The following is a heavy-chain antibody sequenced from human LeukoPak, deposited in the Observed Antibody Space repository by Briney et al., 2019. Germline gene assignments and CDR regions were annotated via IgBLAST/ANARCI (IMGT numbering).Heavy chain of an antibody. Sequence: ASVKVSCKASGYTFTSYGISWVRQAPGQGLELMGWISAYNGNTNYAQKLQGRVTMTTDTSTSTAYLELRSLRSDDTDVYYCAREPPLNSGYDQTFDYWGQGTLVTVSS. CDR1: GYTFTSYG. CDR3: AREPPLNSGYDQTFDY. D-gene: IGHD5-12*01. V-gene: IGHV1-18*01. CDR2: ISAYNGNT. J-gene: IGHJ4*02.